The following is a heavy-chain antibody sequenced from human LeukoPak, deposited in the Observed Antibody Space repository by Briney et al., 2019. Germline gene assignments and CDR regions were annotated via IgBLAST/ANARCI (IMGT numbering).Heavy chain of an antibody. V-gene: IGHV1-69*05. Sequence: SVTVSCKASVGTFSSYAMSWVGQAPGHALEWMGGIIPIFGTANYAQKFQGRVTITTDESTSTAYMELSSLRSEDTAVYYCARDRLPGGNSGGFDYWGQGTLVTVSS. CDR3: ARDRLPGGNSGGFDY. D-gene: IGHD4-23*01. CDR2: IIPIFGTA. J-gene: IGHJ4*02. CDR1: VGTFSSYA.